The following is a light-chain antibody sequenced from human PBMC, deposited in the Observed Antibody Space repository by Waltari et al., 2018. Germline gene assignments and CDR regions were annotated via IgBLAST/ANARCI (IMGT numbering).Light chain of an antibody. Sequence: EIVLTQSPGTLSLSPGERATLSCRASQSVSRYLAWYQQKPGQAPRLLIYAASTRATGIPDRFSGRGSGKDFSLTLRRLEPEDFAVYFCQHHVRLPATFGQGTKVEIK. V-gene: IGKV3-20*01. CDR3: QHHVRLPAT. CDR1: QSVSRY. CDR2: AAS. J-gene: IGKJ1*01.